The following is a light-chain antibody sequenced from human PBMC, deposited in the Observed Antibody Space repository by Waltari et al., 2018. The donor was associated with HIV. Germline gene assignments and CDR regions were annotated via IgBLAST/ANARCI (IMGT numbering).Light chain of an antibody. CDR1: QSITSY. CDR3: QQSYSTPLT. CDR2: AAS. Sequence: DIQMTQSPSSLSASLGDRVTITCRASQSITSYLNWYQQKPGKAPKPLIHAASSLQSGVPSRFRGGGSGTDFTLTISSLQPEDFATYYCQQSYSTPLTFGGGTNVEIK. V-gene: IGKV1-39*01. J-gene: IGKJ4*01.